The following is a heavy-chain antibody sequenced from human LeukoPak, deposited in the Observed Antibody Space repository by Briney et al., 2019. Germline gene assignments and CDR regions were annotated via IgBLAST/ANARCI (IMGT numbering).Heavy chain of an antibody. CDR2: IYASGST. Sequence: PSQTLSLTCTVSGGSISNLNYYWSWIRQPAGKGLEWIGRIYASGSTNYNPSLKSRVTISVDTSKNQFSLKLSSVTAADTAVHYCARPSTYYYDSSGHGAFDIWGQGTMVTVSS. V-gene: IGHV4-61*02. CDR3: ARPSTYYYDSSGHGAFDI. CDR1: GGSISNLNYY. J-gene: IGHJ3*02. D-gene: IGHD3-22*01.